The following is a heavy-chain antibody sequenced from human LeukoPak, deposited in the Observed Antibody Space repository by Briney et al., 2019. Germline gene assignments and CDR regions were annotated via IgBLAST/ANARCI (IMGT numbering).Heavy chain of an antibody. J-gene: IGHJ4*02. V-gene: IGHV3-74*01. CDR3: ARSKYGDYPYFDY. D-gene: IGHD4-17*01. CDR1: VFTFSSYW. Sequence: GGSLRLSCAASVFTFSSYWMHLLRQAPGKGLVWVSRINTDGSSTSYADSVKGRFTISRDNAENTLYLQINSQRAEDTAVYYCARSKYGDYPYFDYWGQGSLVTVSS. CDR2: INTDGSST.